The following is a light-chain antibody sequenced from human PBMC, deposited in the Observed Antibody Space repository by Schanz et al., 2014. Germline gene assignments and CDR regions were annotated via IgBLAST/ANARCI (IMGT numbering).Light chain of an antibody. CDR3: CSYAGSSV. V-gene: IGLV2-14*01. Sequence: QSVLTQPASVSGSPGQSITISCTGTSSDVGGYNYVSWYQQHPGKAPKLMIYDVSNRPSGVSNRFSGSKSGNTASLTISGLQAEDEADYYCCSYAGSSVFGTGTKLTVL. CDR2: DVS. J-gene: IGLJ1*01. CDR1: SSDVGGYNY.